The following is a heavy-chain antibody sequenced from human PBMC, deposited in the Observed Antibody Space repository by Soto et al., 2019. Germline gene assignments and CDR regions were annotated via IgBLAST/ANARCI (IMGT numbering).Heavy chain of an antibody. D-gene: IGHD3-3*01. Sequence: GASVKVSCKASGGTFSGYAISWVRQAPGQGLEWMGGIIPIFGTANYAQKFQGRVTITADESTSTAYMELSSLRSEDTAVYYCASRIAIFGVVINPYYYYGMDVWGQGTTVTVSS. CDR3: ASRIAIFGVVINPYYYYGMDV. CDR2: IIPIFGTA. V-gene: IGHV1-69*13. J-gene: IGHJ6*02. CDR1: GGTFSGYA.